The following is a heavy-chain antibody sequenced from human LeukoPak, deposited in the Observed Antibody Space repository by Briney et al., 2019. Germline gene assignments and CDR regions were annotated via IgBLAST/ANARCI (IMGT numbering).Heavy chain of an antibody. CDR1: GFTFSDYW. V-gene: IGHV3-74*01. Sequence: PGGSLRLSCAASGFTFSDYWMLWVRQAPRKGLVWVSRILSDASSASYADSVKGRFTISRDIAKNTLYLQMNSLRAEDTAVYYCARVRITRANWFDPWGQGTLVTVSS. CDR2: ILSDASSA. CDR3: ARVRITRANWFDP. J-gene: IGHJ5*02. D-gene: IGHD2-2*01.